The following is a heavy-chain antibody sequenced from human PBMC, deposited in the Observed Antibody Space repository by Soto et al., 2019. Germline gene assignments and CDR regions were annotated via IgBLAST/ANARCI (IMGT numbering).Heavy chain of an antibody. Sequence: GGSLRLSCAASGFTFSSYSMNWVRQAPGKGLEWVSYISSSSSTMYYADSVKGRFTISRDNAKNSLYLQMNSLRDEDTAVYYCARESSSYNWFDPWGQGTLVTVSS. D-gene: IGHD6-13*01. CDR1: GFTFSSYS. V-gene: IGHV3-48*02. CDR2: ISSSSSTM. CDR3: ARESSSYNWFDP. J-gene: IGHJ5*02.